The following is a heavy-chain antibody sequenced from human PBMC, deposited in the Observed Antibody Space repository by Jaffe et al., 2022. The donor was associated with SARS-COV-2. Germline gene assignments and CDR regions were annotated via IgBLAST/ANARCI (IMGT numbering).Heavy chain of an antibody. CDR1: GGTFSSYT. J-gene: IGHJ5*02. V-gene: IGHV1-69*08. CDR2: IIPILGIA. D-gene: IGHD2-2*01. Sequence: QVQLVQSGAEVKKPGSSVKVSCKASGGTFSSYTISWVRQAPGQGLEWMGRIIPILGIANYAQKFQGRVTITADKSTSTAYMELSSLRSEDTAVYYCAREEYFTNWFDPWGQGTLVTVSS. CDR3: AREEYFTNWFDP.